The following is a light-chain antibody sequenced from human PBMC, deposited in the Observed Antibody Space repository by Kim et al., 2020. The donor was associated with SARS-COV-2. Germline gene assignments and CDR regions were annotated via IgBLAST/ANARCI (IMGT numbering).Light chain of an antibody. V-gene: IGKV3-15*01. CDR2: GAS. Sequence: VSPGERATLSCRASQSVSSNLAWYQQKPGQAPRLLIYGASTRATGIPARFSGSGSGTEFTLTISSLQSEDFAVYYCQQYNNWPVTFGPGTKVDIK. CDR1: QSVSSN. J-gene: IGKJ3*01. CDR3: QQYNNWPVT.